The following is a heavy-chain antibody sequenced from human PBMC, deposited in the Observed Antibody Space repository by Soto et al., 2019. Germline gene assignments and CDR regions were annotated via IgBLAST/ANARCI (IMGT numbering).Heavy chain of an antibody. CDR3: ARGAGATSYYYYGMDV. Sequence: SVKVSCKASGGTFSSYAISWVRQAPGQGLEWMGGIIPIFGTANYAQKFQGRVTITADKSTSTAYMELSSLRSEDTAVYYCARGAGATSYYYYGMDVWGQGTTVTVS. V-gene: IGHV1-69*06. D-gene: IGHD1-26*01. CDR1: GGTFSSYA. J-gene: IGHJ6*02. CDR2: IIPIFGTA.